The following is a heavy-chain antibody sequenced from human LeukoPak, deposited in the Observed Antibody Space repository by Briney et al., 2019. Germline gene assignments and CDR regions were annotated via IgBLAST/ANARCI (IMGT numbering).Heavy chain of an antibody. D-gene: IGHD3-10*01. CDR1: GFTFSSYG. Sequence: PGGSLRLSCAASGFTFSSYGMHWVRQAPGKGLEWVAVISYDGSNKYYADSVKGRFTISRDNSKNALYLQMNSLRAEDTAVYYCVSFGELYGFDPWGQGTLVTVSS. CDR3: VSFGELYGFDP. J-gene: IGHJ5*02. V-gene: IGHV3-30*03. CDR2: ISYDGSNK.